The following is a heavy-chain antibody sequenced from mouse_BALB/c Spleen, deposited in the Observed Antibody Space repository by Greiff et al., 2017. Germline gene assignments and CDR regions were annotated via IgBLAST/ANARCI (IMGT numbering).Heavy chain of an antibody. Sequence: QVQLKQSGAELVRPGVSVKISCKGSGYTFTDYAMHWVKQSHAKSLEWIGGISTYYGDASYNQKFKGKATMTVDKSSSTAYMELARLTSEDSAIYYCARHYRYDRYAMDYWGQGTSVTVAS. V-gene: IGHV1S137*01. CDR1: GYTFTDYA. CDR3: ARHYRYDRYAMDY. J-gene: IGHJ4*01. CDR2: ISTYYGDA. D-gene: IGHD2-14*01.